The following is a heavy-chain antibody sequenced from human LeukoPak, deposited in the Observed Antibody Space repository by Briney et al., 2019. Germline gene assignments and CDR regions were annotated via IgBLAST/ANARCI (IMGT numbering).Heavy chain of an antibody. J-gene: IGHJ4*02. CDR2: IYSGGST. CDR3: ARDSINWGSAGDY. D-gene: IGHD7-27*01. Sequence: GGSLRLSCAASGFTVSSNYMSWVRQAPGKGLEWVSVIYSGGSTYYADSVKGRFTISRDNSKNTLYLQMNSLRAEDTAVYYCARDSINWGSAGDYWGQGTLVTVSS. V-gene: IGHV3-53*01. CDR1: GFTVSSNY.